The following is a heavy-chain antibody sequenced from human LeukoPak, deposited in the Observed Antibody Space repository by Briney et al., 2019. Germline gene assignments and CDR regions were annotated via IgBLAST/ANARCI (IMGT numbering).Heavy chain of an antibody. CDR1: GGTFSSYA. CDR2: IIPIFGTA. J-gene: IGHJ6*02. Sequence: ASVRVSCKASGGTFSSYAISWVRQAPGQGLEWMGGIIPIFGTANYAQKFQGRVTITADESTSTAYMELSSLRSEDTAVYYCARAPVYYYYGMDVWGQGTTVTVSS. CDR3: ARAPVYYYYGMDV. V-gene: IGHV1-69*01.